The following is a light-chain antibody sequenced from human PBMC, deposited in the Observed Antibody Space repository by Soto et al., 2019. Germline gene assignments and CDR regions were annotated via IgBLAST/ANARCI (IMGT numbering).Light chain of an antibody. J-gene: IGLJ1*01. V-gene: IGLV2-14*01. CDR2: EVS. CDR1: SSDVGGYKY. Sequence: QSALTQPASVSGSPGQSITISCTGTSSDVGGYKYVSWYQQHPGKAPKLMIYEVSNRPSGVSNRFSGSKSGNTASLTISGLQTGDEADYYCSSSTTSSSYVFGTGTKLTVL. CDR3: SSSTTSSSYV.